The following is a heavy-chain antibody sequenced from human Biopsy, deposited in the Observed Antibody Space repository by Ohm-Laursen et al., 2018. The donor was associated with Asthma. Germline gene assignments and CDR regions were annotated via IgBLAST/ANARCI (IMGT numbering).Heavy chain of an antibody. CDR2: ISYDGSNK. J-gene: IGHJ3*02. Sequence: SLRLSCAASGFTFSSYGMHWVRQAPGKGLEWVAVISYDGSNKYYADSVKGRFTISRDNSKNTLYLQMNSLRAEDKAVYYCAKESGSNYAFDIWGQGTMVTVSS. D-gene: IGHD1-1*01. CDR3: AKESGSNYAFDI. CDR1: GFTFSSYG. V-gene: IGHV3-30*18.